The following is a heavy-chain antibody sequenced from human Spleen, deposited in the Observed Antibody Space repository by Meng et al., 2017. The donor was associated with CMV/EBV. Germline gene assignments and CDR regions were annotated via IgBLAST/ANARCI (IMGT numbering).Heavy chain of an antibody. V-gene: IGHV1-18*01. CDR2: VSADAGDT. CDR3: ARDYYCSSASCYDCFDP. J-gene: IGHJ5*02. CDR1: YTFLNYG. Sequence: YTFLNYGISWVRQAPGQGLEWMGWVSADAGDTNCAQKFQGRVTLTTDTSTSTAYMELGSLRSDDTAVYYCARDYYCSSASCYDCFDPWGQGTLVTVSS. D-gene: IGHD2-2*01.